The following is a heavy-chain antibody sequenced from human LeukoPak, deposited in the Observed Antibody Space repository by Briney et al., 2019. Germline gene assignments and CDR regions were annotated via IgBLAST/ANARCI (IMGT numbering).Heavy chain of an antibody. CDR1: GGSISSGDYY. V-gene: IGHV4-30-4*08. CDR3: ATVSRITIFGVVTRNWFDP. D-gene: IGHD3-3*01. CDR2: IYYSGST. J-gene: IGHJ5*02. Sequence: TSETLSLTCTVSGGSISSGDYYWSWIRQPPGKGLEWIGYIYYSGSTYYNPSLKSRVTISVDTSKNQFSLKLSSVTAEDTAVYYCATVSRITIFGVVTRNWFDPWGQGTLVTVSS.